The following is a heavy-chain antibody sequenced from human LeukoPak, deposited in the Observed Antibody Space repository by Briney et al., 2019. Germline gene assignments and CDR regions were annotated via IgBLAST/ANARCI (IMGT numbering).Heavy chain of an antibody. CDR3: APGATVTTPDY. CDR1: GFTFSSYA. D-gene: IGHD4-17*01. J-gene: IGHJ4*02. V-gene: IGHV3-30-3*01. CDR2: ISYDGSNK. Sequence: PGGSLRLSCAASGFTFSSYAMHWVRQAPGKGLEWVAVISYDGSNKYYADSVKGRFTISRNNSKNTLYLQMNRLRAEDTAVYYCAPGATVTTPDYWGQGTLVTVSS.